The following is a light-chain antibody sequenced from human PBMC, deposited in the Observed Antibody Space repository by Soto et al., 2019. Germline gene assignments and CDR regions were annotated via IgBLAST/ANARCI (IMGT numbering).Light chain of an antibody. CDR3: CSYAVNFHLL. CDR2: DVT. CDR1: SGDVGAYNY. Sequence: QSALTQPRSVSGSPGQSVTISCTGTSGDVGAYNYVTWYQQYPGKAPKLMIYDVTKRPSGVPDRFSGSKSGNTAALTSSGLQADDEADYYCCSYAVNFHLLFGGGTKLTVL. V-gene: IGLV2-11*01. J-gene: IGLJ2*01.